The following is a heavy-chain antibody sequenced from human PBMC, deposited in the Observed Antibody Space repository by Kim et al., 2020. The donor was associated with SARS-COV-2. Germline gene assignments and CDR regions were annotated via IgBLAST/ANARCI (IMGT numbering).Heavy chain of an antibody. J-gene: IGHJ4*02. D-gene: IGHD6-13*01. CDR2: ISYDGSNK. Sequence: GGSLRLSCAASGFTFSSYGMHWVRQAPGKGLEWVAVISYDGSNKYYADSVKGRFTISRDNSKNTLYLQMNSLRAEDTAVYYCAREGRGQQLAHGLFDYWGQGTLVTVSS. CDR3: AREGRGQQLAHGLFDY. CDR1: GFTFSSYG. V-gene: IGHV3-33*05.